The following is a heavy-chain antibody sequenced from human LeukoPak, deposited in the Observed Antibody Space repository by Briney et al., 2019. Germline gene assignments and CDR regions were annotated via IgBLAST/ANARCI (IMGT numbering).Heavy chain of an antibody. J-gene: IGHJ5*02. CDR3: ARHDGDCSNTSCLNWFDP. V-gene: IGHV4-38-2*01. D-gene: IGHD2-2*01. Sequence: PSETLSLTRVVSGYSISSGYYWGWIRQPPGKGLEWIGSIYHSGSTYYNPSLKSRVTISLDTSKNHFSLKLTSVTAADTAVYYCARHDGDCSNTSCLNWFDPWGQGTLVTVSS. CDR2: IYHSGST. CDR1: GYSISSGYY.